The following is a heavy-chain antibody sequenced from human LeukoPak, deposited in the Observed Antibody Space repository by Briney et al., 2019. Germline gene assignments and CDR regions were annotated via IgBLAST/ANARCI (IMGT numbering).Heavy chain of an antibody. V-gene: IGHV1-69*13. D-gene: IGHD3-3*01. CDR2: IIPIFGTA. CDR3: ARSEGLEWLSDPPYYFDY. CDR1: GGTFSSYA. Sequence: GASVKVSCKASGGTFSSYAISWVRQAPGQGLEWMGGIIPIFGTANYAQKFQGRVTITADESTSTAYMELSSLRSEHTAVYYCARSEGLEWLSDPPYYFDYWGQGTLVTVSS. J-gene: IGHJ4*02.